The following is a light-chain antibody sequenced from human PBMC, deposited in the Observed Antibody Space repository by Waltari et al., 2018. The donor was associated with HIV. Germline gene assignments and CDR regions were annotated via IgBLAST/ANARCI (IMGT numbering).Light chain of an antibody. J-gene: IGKJ4*01. CDR3: QYYGKSVT. CDR1: QNINSS. V-gene: IGKV3-20*01. Sequence: EIVLTQSPGTLTVFPGEWATLFCKASQNINSSMAWYKQPPGQPPRLLISAASRRASGISDRFNGIGSGTDFTLSITRLEPADFVMYFCQYYGKSVTFGGGTKLEMK. CDR2: AAS.